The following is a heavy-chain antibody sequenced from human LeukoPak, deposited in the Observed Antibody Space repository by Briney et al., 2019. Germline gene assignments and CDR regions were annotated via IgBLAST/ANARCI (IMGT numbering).Heavy chain of an antibody. V-gene: IGHV3-21*06. CDR2: ITGSGPYM. CDR1: GFTFSTFA. J-gene: IGHJ4*02. D-gene: IGHD3-10*01. CDR3: VRDVGAVRGEVYFDY. Sequence: PGGSLRLSCAASGFTFSTFAMHWVRLSPGKGLEWVSSITGSGPYMLYADSVKHRFTISRDNTKNLLYLEMNSLRTEDTAMYFCVRDVGAVRGEVYFDYWGQGTLVTVSS.